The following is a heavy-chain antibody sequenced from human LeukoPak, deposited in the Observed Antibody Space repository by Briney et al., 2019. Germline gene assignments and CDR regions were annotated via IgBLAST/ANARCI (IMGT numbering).Heavy chain of an antibody. Sequence: PGGSLRLSCAAAGFTFGDYYVRWIRQAPGRVLEWVSYISSSSSYTNHADSVKGRFTIYRDNAKNSLYLQMNSLRAEDTAVYYCARDVRYYGSGSHYNWFDPWGQGTLVTVSS. J-gene: IGHJ5*02. CDR1: GFTFGDYY. CDR3: ARDVRYYGSGSHYNWFDP. V-gene: IGHV3-11*06. CDR2: ISSSSSYT. D-gene: IGHD3-10*01.